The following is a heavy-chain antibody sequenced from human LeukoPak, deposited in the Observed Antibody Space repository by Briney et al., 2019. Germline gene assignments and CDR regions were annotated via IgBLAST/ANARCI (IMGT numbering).Heavy chain of an antibody. Sequence: SETLSLTCTVSGGPLSNYYWRWLAQSPGKGLLGSAYIYSTGRTNYNPSRKSRVNILVDTSKNQFSLKLNSVTAADTAVYYCAMRVNFYDSGTQRLAYFDFWGPGNLVPVST. CDR2: IYSTGRT. D-gene: IGHD3-10*01. CDR1: GGPLSNYY. CDR3: AMRVNFYDSGTQRLAYFDF. V-gene: IGHV4-59*12. J-gene: IGHJ4*02.